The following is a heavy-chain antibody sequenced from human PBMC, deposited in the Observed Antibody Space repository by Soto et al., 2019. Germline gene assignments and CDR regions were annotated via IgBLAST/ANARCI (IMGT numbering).Heavy chain of an antibody. D-gene: IGHD5-12*01. CDR1: GVTLTNYG. V-gene: IGHV3-30*03. J-gene: IGHJ4*02. CDR2: ITYDGSNK. Sequence: GGSLRLSCAASGVTLTNYGMHWVRQAPGKGLEWVAVITYDGSNKYYAESVKGRFTISRDSPKNTLYLQVNSLRTEDTAVYYCARGIARDGYVSGLDWGQGTLVTVSS. CDR3: ARGIARDGYVSGLD.